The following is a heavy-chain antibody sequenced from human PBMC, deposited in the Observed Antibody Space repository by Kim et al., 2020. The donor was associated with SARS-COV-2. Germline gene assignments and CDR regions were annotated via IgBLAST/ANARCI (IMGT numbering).Heavy chain of an antibody. V-gene: IGHV4-59*13. Sequence: SETLSLTCTVSGGSISSYYWSWIRQPPGKGLEWIGYIYYSGSTNYNPSLKSRVTISVDTSKNQFSLKLSSVTAADTAVYYCARPSYYYGSGTAFDIWGQGTMVTVSS. D-gene: IGHD3-10*01. J-gene: IGHJ3*02. CDR1: GGSISSYY. CDR3: ARPSYYYGSGTAFDI. CDR2: IYYSGST.